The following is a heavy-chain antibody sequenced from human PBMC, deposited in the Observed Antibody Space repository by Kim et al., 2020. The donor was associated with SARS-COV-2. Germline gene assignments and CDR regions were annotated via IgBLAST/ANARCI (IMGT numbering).Heavy chain of an antibody. Sequence: SETLSLTCAVYGGSFSGYYWSWIRQPPGKGLEWIGEINHSGSTNYNPSLKSRVTISVDTSKNQFSLKLSSVTAADTAVYYCARELATTGDIWGQGTMVTVSS. CDR1: GGSFSGYY. J-gene: IGHJ3*02. CDR2: INHSGST. D-gene: IGHD1-1*01. V-gene: IGHV4-34*01. CDR3: ARELATTGDI.